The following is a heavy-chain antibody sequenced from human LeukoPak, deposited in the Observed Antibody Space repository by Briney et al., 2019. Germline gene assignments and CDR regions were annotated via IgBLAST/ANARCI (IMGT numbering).Heavy chain of an antibody. Sequence: PGGSLRLSCVASGFSLSCLRMSWVRQAPGKGPEWVANIKHDGREKYYLDSVKGRFTNSRDNGENSLFLQMNSLGGEDTAIYYCATLGFGGTHGLDVWGQGTTVTVS. CDR1: GFSLSCLR. D-gene: IGHD4-23*01. CDR3: ATLGFGGTHGLDV. J-gene: IGHJ6*02. V-gene: IGHV3-7*01. CDR2: IKHDGREK.